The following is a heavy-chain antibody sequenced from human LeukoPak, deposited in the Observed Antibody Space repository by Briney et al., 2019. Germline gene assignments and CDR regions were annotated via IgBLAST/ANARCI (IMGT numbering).Heavy chain of an antibody. CDR1: GFTFTSSA. D-gene: IGHD6-19*01. J-gene: IGHJ3*02. Sequence: SVKVSCKASGFTFTSSAMQWVRQARGQRLEWIGWIVVGSGNTNYAQKFQERVTITRDMSTSTAYMELSSLRSEDTAVYYCAAAPLAYSSGWYDAFDIWGQGTMVTVSS. V-gene: IGHV1-58*02. CDR2: IVVGSGNT. CDR3: AAAPLAYSSGWYDAFDI.